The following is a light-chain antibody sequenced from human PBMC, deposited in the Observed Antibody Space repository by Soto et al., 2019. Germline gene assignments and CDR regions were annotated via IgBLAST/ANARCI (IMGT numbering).Light chain of an antibody. CDR2: KAS. CDR3: QQYNSYWT. CDR1: QSISSY. Sequence: DIQMTQSPSSLSASVVDRVTITCLASQSISSYLNWYQQKPGKAPKLLIYKASSLESGVPSRFSGSGSGTEFTLTISSLQPDDFATYYCQQYNSYWTFGQGTKVDIK. J-gene: IGKJ1*01. V-gene: IGKV1-5*03.